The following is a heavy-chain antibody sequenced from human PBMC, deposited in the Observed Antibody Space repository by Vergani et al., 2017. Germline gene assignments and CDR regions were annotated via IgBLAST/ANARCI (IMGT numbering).Heavy chain of an antibody. D-gene: IGHD2-15*01. J-gene: IGHJ4*02. CDR1: GFSFGNYA. V-gene: IGHV3-30-3*01. Sequence: QVQLEESGGGVVQPGRSLRLSCAASGFSFGNYAMHWVRQAPGKGLEWVGVISYDGTEKKYADSVNGRFTISKDNSKKMMSLQMSSLRVEDTAVYYCARGGKGIIMVVPSTHLWGQGTQVSVS. CDR2: ISYDGTEK. CDR3: ARGGKGIIMVVPSTHL.